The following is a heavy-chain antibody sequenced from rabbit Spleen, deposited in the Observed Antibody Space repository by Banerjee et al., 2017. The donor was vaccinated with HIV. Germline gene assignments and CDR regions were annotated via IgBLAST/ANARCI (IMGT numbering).Heavy chain of an antibody. CDR1: GFSFSSGYT. Sequence: QQQLVESGGGLVKPGASLTLTCKASGFSFSSGYTISWVRQAPGKGLEWIVSIDIGSSTGTWYASWAKGRFTISKTSTPVDLKMTSLTAADTATYFCARAHAGYAGYGYASDFNLWGQGTLVTVS. D-gene: IGHD6-1*01. CDR3: ARAHAGYAGYGYASDFNL. CDR2: IDIGSSTGT. V-gene: IGHV1S45*01. J-gene: IGHJ4*01.